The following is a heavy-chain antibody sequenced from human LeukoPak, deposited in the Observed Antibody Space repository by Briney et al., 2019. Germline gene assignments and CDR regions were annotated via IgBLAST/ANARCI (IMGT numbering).Heavy chain of an antibody. J-gene: IGHJ6*01. CDR1: GFTFTSSA. CDR3: AAGQLWPWWEDYYGMDV. CDR2: IVVGSGNT. D-gene: IGHD5-18*01. V-gene: IGHV1-58*02. Sequence: SVKVSCKASGFTFTSSAMQWLRPARGQRRAGIGWIVVGSGNTNYAQKFQERVTITRDMSTSTAYTALSSLRSEDTAVYYCAAGQLWPWWEDYYGMDVWAQGTTVTVSS.